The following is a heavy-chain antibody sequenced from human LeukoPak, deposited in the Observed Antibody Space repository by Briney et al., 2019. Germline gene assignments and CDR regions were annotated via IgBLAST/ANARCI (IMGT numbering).Heavy chain of an antibody. D-gene: IGHD5-18*01. CDR1: GFTFTSYW. J-gene: IGHJ4*02. Sequence: GGSLRLSCAASGFTFTSYWMSWVRQAPGKGLEWVANIKEDGREKYYVDSVKGRFTISRDNAENSLYPQLNSLRAEDTAVYYCARDRWGYSYGGDWGQGTLVTVSS. V-gene: IGHV3-7*01. CDR2: IKEDGREK. CDR3: ARDRWGYSYGGD.